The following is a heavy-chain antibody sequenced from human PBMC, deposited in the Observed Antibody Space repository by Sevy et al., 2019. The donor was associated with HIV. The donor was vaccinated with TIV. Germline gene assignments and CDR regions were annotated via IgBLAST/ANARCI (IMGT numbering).Heavy chain of an antibody. CDR2: ISFXGSNT. V-gene: IGHV3-30*04. J-gene: IGHJ4*02. CDR1: GXXXXXXA. D-gene: IGHD3-22*01. Sequence: GGSLRLSCAAXGXXXXXXAMXXVRQAPXXXLEWXXXISFXGSNTYYADSVKGRFTISRDSSKNTLYLQMNSLRAEDTAVYFCARXGGYDXRGYDLSNYWGQGTLVTVSS. CDR3: ARXGGYDXRGYDLSNY.